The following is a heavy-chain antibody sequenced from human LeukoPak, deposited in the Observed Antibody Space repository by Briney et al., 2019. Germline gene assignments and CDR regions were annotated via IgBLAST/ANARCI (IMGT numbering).Heavy chain of an antibody. V-gene: IGHV1-8*01. D-gene: IGHD2-2*01. CDR1: GYTFTSYD. Sequence: GASVKVSCKASGYTFTSYDINWVRQATGQGLEWMGWMNPNSGNTGYAQKFQGRVTMTRNTSISTAYMELSSLRSDDTAVYYCARDSGYCSSTSCSNLDYWGQGTLVTVSS. J-gene: IGHJ4*02. CDR2: MNPNSGNT. CDR3: ARDSGYCSSTSCSNLDY.